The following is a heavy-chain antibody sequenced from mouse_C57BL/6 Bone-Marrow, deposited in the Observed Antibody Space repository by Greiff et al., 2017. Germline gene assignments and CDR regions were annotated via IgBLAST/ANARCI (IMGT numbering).Heavy chain of an antibody. Sequence: QVQLQQPGAELVMPGASVKLSCKASGYTFTSYWLHWVKQRPGQGLAWIGEIDPSDSYTNYNQKFKGKSTLTVDKSSSTAYMQLSSLTSEDSAVYYCARSTYGSSYYYAMDYWGQGTSVTGSS. V-gene: IGHV1-69*01. J-gene: IGHJ4*01. D-gene: IGHD1-1*01. CDR3: ARSTYGSSYYYAMDY. CDR2: IDPSDSYT. CDR1: GYTFTSYW.